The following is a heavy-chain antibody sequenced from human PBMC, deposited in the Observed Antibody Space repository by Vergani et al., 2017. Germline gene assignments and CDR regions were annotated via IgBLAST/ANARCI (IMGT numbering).Heavy chain of an antibody. Sequence: QVQLQQWGAGLLKPSETLSLTCAVSGGSFSGYYWSWIRQPTGKGLEWIGEINHSGSTNYNPALNSLVTITVDTSKNQFSLKLSSVTAADTAVYYWARGYSGSNYFPYYYYMDVWGKGTTVTVSS. V-gene: IGHV4-34*01. J-gene: IGHJ6*03. CDR2: INHSGST. CDR1: GGSFSGYY. D-gene: IGHD1-26*01. CDR3: ARGYSGSNYFPYYYYMDV.